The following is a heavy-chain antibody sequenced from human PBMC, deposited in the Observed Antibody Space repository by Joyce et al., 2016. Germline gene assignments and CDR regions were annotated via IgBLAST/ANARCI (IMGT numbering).Heavy chain of an antibody. CDR1: GFSFNTYS. V-gene: IGHV3-48*02. Sequence: EVQLVESGGGLVQPGGSLRLSCAASGFSFNTYSINWVSQAPGKWLEWLSYISASSGTIYYADSVKGRFTISRDNAKNSVYLQMNSLRDEDTAVYYCARVGRTGYTCDYWGQGTLVTVSS. CDR2: ISASSGTI. D-gene: IGHD5-24*01. CDR3: ARVGRTGYTCDY. J-gene: IGHJ4*02.